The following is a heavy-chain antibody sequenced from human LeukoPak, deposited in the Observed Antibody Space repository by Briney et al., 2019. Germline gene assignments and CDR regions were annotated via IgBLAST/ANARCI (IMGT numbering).Heavy chain of an antibody. V-gene: IGHV3-23*01. CDR3: AKSDDSSGYYYGIVY. J-gene: IGHJ4*02. CDR2: ISGSGRST. CDR1: GFTFSSYA. D-gene: IGHD3-22*01. Sequence: GGSLRLSCAASGFTFSSYAMSWVRQAPGKGLEWVSAISGSGRSTYYSDSVKGRFTISRDNSKNTLYLQMNSLRAEDTAVYYCAKSDDSSGYYYGIVYWGQGTLVTVSS.